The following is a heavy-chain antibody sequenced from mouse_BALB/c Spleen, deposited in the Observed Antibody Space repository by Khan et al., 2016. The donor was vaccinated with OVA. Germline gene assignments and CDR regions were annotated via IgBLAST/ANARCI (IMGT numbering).Heavy chain of an antibody. CDR2: INPSNGYT. CDR3: VRDGAYHRNDGWVAY. Sequence: VQLQESGAELARPWASVKMSCKASGYTFTSYTIHWIKLRPGQGLEWIGYINPSNGYTNYNQKFKDKATLTADNSSTTAYMELSRLPSDDSVLYNGVRDGAYHRNDGWVAYWGQGTLVTVSA. V-gene: IGHV1-4*01. D-gene: IGHD2-14*01. J-gene: IGHJ3*01. CDR1: GYTFTSYT.